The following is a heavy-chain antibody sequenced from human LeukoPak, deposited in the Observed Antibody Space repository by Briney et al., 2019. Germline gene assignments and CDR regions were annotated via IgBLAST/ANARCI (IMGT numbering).Heavy chain of an antibody. J-gene: IGHJ6*04. CDR1: GYTFTSYA. V-gene: IGHV1-3*01. D-gene: IGHD4-17*01. Sequence: ASVKVSCKASGYTFTSYAMHWVRQAPGQRLEWMGWINAGNGNTKYSQKFQGRVTITRDTSASTAYMELSSLRSGDTAVYYCARDLYGDYDYYYYGMDVWGKGTTVTVSS. CDR3: ARDLYGDYDYYYYGMDV. CDR2: INAGNGNT.